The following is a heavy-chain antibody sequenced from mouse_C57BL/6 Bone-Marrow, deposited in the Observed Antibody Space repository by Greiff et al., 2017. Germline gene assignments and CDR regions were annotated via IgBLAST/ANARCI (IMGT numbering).Heavy chain of an antibody. CDR1: GFTFSDYY. CDR3: ASPSTQAWFAY. V-gene: IGHV5-12*01. D-gene: IGHD2-10*02. CDR2: ISNGGGST. Sequence: EVMLVESGGGLVQPGGSLKISCAASGFTFSDYYMYWVRQTPEKRLEWVAYISNGGGSTYYPDTVKGRFTISRDNAKNTLYLQMSRLKSEDTAMYYCASPSTQAWFAYWGQGTLVTVSA. J-gene: IGHJ3*01.